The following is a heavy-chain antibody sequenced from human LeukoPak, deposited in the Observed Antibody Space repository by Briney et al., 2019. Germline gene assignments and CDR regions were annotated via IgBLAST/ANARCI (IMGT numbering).Heavy chain of an antibody. V-gene: IGHV3-64*01. Sequence: PGGSLRLSCAASGFTFSSYAMSWVRRTPGKGLEYVSVISGNGVSPHYATSVKGRFIISRDNSKSMLYLQMGSLRDEDTAVYYCTRDASDIIRVPAAVGPFDLWGQGILVTVSS. CDR3: TRDASDIIRVPAAVGPFDL. J-gene: IGHJ4*02. CDR2: ISGNGVSP. D-gene: IGHD2-2*01. CDR1: GFTFSSYA.